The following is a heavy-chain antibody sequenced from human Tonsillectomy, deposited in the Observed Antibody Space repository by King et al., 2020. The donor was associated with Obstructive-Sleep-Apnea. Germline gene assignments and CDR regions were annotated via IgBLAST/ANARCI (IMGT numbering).Heavy chain of an antibody. CDR2: IYYSGST. CDR1: GGSISSSSYY. CDR3: ARDGGSYGFDY. D-gene: IGHD3-10*01. Sequence: QLQESGPGLVKPSETLSLTCTVSGGSISSSSYYWGWIRQPPGKGLEWIGSIYYSGSTYYNPSLKSRVTISVDTSKNQFSLKLSSVTAADTAVYYCARDGGSYGFDYWGQGTLVTVSS. J-gene: IGHJ4*02. V-gene: IGHV4-39*07.